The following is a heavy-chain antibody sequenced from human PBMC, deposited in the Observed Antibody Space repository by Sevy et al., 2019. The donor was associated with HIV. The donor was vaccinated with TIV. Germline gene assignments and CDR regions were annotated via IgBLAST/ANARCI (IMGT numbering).Heavy chain of an antibody. CDR3: ARRFPVAGAFDF. Sequence: GESLKISCKGSVYNFTSYWIGWVRQMPGKGLEWMGIIYPGDSDTRYSPSFQGHVTISADKSISTAYLQWSSLKASDTAMYYCARRFPVAGAFDFWGQGTLVTVSS. D-gene: IGHD6-19*01. CDR2: IYPGDSDT. V-gene: IGHV5-51*01. CDR1: VYNFTSYW. J-gene: IGHJ4*02.